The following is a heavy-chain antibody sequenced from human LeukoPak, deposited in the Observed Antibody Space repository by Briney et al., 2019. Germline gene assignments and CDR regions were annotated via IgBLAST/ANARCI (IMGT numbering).Heavy chain of an antibody. Sequence: PGRSLRLSCAASGFTFSSFVMHWVRQAPGKGLEWVAVISKDGSDKYYVDSVRGRFAISRDNSRNTLYLQMNSLRAEVTAVYFCAKESCTMTNCLGDWGQGTLVTVSS. D-gene: IGHD1-1*01. V-gene: IGHV3-30*18. CDR2: ISKDGSDK. CDR3: AKESCTMTNCLGD. CDR1: GFTFSSFV. J-gene: IGHJ4*02.